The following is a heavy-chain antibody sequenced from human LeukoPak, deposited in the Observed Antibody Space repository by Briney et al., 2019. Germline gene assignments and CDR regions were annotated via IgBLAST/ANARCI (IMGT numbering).Heavy chain of an antibody. V-gene: IGHV3-30*02. CDR2: IRYDGSNK. D-gene: IGHD3-16*02. CDR1: GFTFSSYG. J-gene: IGHJ4*02. Sequence: PGGSLRLSCAASGFTFSSYGMHWVRQALGKGLEWVAFIRYDGSNKYYADSVKGRFTISRDNSKNTLYLQMNSLRAEDTAVYYCAKEVLKEFSPTYYFDYWGQGTLVTVSS. CDR3: AKEVLKEFSPTYYFDY.